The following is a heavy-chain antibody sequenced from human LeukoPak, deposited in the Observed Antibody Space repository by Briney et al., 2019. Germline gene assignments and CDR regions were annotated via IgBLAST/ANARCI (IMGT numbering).Heavy chain of an antibody. CDR1: GFTFSSYG. D-gene: IGHD3-22*01. V-gene: IGHV3-23*01. CDR2: ISGSGGST. Sequence: GGSLRLSCAASGFTFSSYGMHWVRQAPGKGLEWVSAISGSGGSTYYADSVKGRFTISRDNSKNTLYLQMNSLRAEDTAVYYCAKEENRADSGYYFDYWGQGTLVTVSS. CDR3: AKEENRADSGYYFDY. J-gene: IGHJ4*02.